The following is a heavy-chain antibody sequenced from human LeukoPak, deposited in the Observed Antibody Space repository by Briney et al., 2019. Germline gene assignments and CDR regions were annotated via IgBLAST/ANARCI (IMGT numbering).Heavy chain of an antibody. D-gene: IGHD2-15*01. V-gene: IGHV3-53*01. CDR2: ISNEGAT. Sequence: GGSLRLSCAASGFSVSASYMSWVRQAPGKGLESVSVISNEGATYYADSVKGRFSISRDNSKNTLYLQMNSLRAEDTALYYCAKSGLNRFDYWGQGTLVTVSS. J-gene: IGHJ4*02. CDR1: GFSVSASY. CDR3: AKSGLNRFDY.